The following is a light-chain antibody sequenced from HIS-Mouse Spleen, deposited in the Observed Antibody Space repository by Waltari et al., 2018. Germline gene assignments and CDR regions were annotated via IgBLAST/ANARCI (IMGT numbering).Light chain of an antibody. Sequence: DIVMTQSPDSLAVSLGERATINCKSSQSVLYSSNNKNYLTWYQQKPGQPPKLLSYSESTRESGFPDRFSGSGSGTDFTLTISSLQAEDVAVYYCQQYYSTPWTFGQGTKVEIK. V-gene: IGKV4-1*01. CDR3: QQYYSTPWT. CDR1: QSVLYSSNNKNY. J-gene: IGKJ1*01. CDR2: SES.